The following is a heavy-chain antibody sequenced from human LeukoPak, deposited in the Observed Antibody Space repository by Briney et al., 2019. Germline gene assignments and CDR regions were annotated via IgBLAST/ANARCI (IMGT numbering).Heavy chain of an antibody. D-gene: IGHD2-2*01. CDR2: ISGGGATT. J-gene: IGHJ4*02. CDR1: GFNFNKYA. V-gene: IGHV3-23*01. Sequence: GGSLRLSCAASGFNFNKYALSWVRQAPGKGLEWVSAISGGGATTHYADSVKGRFTMSRDNSKNTLYLQMNSLRAEDTAVYYCAKVEYCSSTSCYEVFDYWGQGTLVTVSS. CDR3: AKVEYCSSTSCYEVFDY.